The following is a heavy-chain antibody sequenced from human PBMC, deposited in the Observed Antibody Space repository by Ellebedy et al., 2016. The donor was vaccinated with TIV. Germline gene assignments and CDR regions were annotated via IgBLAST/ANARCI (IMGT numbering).Heavy chain of an antibody. CDR3: AKKTPGEVIAAPES. V-gene: IGHV3-30*18. CDR2: ISFDGGNI. D-gene: IGHD3-16*02. J-gene: IGHJ5*02. Sequence: GGSLRLXXAASGFTFSIYGMHWVRQAPGKGLEWVAVISFDGGNIYYADSVKGRFTISRDNSKNTLYLQMNSLTTEDTAVYFCAKKTPGEVIAAPESWGQGTLVTVSS. CDR1: GFTFSIYG.